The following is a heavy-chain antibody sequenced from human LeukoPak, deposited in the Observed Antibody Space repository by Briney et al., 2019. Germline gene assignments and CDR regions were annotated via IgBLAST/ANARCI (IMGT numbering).Heavy chain of an antibody. V-gene: IGHV4-59*01. D-gene: IGHD3-3*01. CDR3: ARAYGIRFLEWLPIDY. J-gene: IGHJ4*02. CDR2: IYYSGST. CDR1: GGSISSYY. Sequence: PSETLSLTCTVSGGSISSYYWSWIRQPPGKGLEWIGYIYYSGSTNYNPSLKSRVTISVDTSKNQFSLKLSFVTAADTAVYYCARAYGIRFLEWLPIDYWGQGTLVTVSS.